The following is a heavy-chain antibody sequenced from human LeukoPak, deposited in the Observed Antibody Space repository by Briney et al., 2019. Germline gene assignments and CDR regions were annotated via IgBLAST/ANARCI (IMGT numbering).Heavy chain of an antibody. J-gene: IGHJ4*02. V-gene: IGHV4-59*01. CDR3: GAGWLIDY. CDR2: FHNSGTS. D-gene: IGHD3-16*01. Sequence: SETLSLTCTVSDDSISDYYRGWIRQPPGKGLEWTGYFHNSGTSTYNPSLKSRVTISADTSKNQFSLKLNSLTTADTAVYSRGAGWLIDYWGQGILVTVSS. CDR1: DDSISDYY.